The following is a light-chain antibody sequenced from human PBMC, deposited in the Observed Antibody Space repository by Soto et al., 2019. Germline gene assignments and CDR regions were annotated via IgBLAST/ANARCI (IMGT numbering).Light chain of an antibody. CDR1: SGSVSTSYY. V-gene: IGLV8-61*01. CDR3: VLYMGRGSGV. CDR2: STN. J-gene: IGLJ3*02. Sequence: QTVVTQEPSFSVSPGGTVTLTCGLSSGSVSTSYYPSWYQQTPGQAPRTLIYSTNTRSSGVPDRFSGSILGNKAALTITGAQADDEYDYYCVLYMGRGSGVFGGGTKLTVL.